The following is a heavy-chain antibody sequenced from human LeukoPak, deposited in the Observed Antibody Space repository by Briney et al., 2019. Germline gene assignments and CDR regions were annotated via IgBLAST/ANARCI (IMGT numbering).Heavy chain of an antibody. CDR1: GYTLTELS. D-gene: IGHD2-2*01. CDR2: FDPEDGET. J-gene: IGHJ4*02. V-gene: IGHV1-24*01. CDR3: ATLVVPAAWFDY. Sequence: ASVKVSCKVSGYTLTELSMHWVRQAPGKGLEWIGGFDPEDGETIYAQKFQGRVTMTEDTSTDTAYMELSSLRSEDTAVYYCATLVVPAAWFDYWGQGTLVTVSS.